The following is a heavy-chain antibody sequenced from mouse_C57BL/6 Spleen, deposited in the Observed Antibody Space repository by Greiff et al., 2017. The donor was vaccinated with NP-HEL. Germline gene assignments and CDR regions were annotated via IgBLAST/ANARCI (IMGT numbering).Heavy chain of an antibody. CDR3: AREGGGGYYYGSSYDYAMDY. CDR1: GYTFTSYW. J-gene: IGHJ4*01. Sequence: VQLQQSGAELVKPGASVKLSCKASGYTFTSYWMHWVKQRPGRGLEWIGRIEPIRGGPKYNEKFKSKATLPVDKPSSTAYMQLSSLTSEDSAVYYCAREGGGGYYYGSSYDYAMDYWGQGTSVTVSS. D-gene: IGHD1-1*01. CDR2: IEPIRGGP. V-gene: IGHV1-72*01.